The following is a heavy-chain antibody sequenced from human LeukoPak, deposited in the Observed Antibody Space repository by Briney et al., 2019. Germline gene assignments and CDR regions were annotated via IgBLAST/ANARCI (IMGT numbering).Heavy chain of an antibody. Sequence: GGSLRLSCAASGFTFSSYAMHWVRQAPGKGLEWVAVISYDGSNKYYADSVKGRFTISRDNPKNTLYLQMNSLRAEDTAVYYCAKCSLLWFGELLVSYYYGMDVWGQGTTVTVSS. CDR1: GFTFSSYA. V-gene: IGHV3-30-3*02. CDR2: ISYDGSNK. J-gene: IGHJ6*02. CDR3: AKCSLLWFGELLVSYYYGMDV. D-gene: IGHD3-10*01.